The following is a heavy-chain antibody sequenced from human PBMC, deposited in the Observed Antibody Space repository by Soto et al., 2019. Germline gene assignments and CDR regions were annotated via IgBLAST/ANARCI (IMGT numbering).Heavy chain of an antibody. V-gene: IGHV4-34*01. CDR1: GGSFSGYY. CDR3: ARGHDFCSGYNFDY. Sequence: QVQLQQWGAGLLKPSETLSLTCAVYGGSFSGYYWSWIRQPPGKGLEWIGEINHSGSTNYNPSLKSRVTISVDTSKNQFSLRLSSVTAADTAVYYCARGHDFCSGYNFDYWGQGTLVTVSS. CDR2: INHSGST. D-gene: IGHD3-3*01. J-gene: IGHJ4*02.